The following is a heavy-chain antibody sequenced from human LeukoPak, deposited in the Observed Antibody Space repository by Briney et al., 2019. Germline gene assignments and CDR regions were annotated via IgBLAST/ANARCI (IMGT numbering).Heavy chain of an antibody. V-gene: IGHV3-30*18. CDR2: ISYDGSNK. CDR3: AKGSPMTTEYYFDY. J-gene: IGHJ4*02. D-gene: IGHD4-17*01. CDR1: GFTFSSYG. Sequence: PGGSLRLSCAASGFTFSSYGMHWVRQAPGKGLEWVAVISYDGSNKYYADSVKGRFTISRDNSKNTLYLQMNSLRAEDTAVYYCAKGSPMTTEYYFDYWGQGTLVTVSS.